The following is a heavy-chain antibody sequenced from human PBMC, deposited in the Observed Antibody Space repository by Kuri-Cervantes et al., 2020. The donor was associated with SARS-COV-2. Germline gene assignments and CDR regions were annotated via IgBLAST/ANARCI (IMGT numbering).Heavy chain of an antibody. Sequence: ESLKISCTVSGYSISSGYYWGWIRQPPGKGLEWIGSIYHSGSTYYNPSLKSRVTISVDTSKNQFSPKLSSVTAADTAVYYCARRYGGHFHAVAAPGPYYFDYWGQGTPVTVSS. CDR1: GYSISSGYY. CDR3: ARRYGGHFHAVAAPGPYYFDY. J-gene: IGHJ4*02. CDR2: IYHSGST. D-gene: IGHD6-19*01. V-gene: IGHV4-38-2*02.